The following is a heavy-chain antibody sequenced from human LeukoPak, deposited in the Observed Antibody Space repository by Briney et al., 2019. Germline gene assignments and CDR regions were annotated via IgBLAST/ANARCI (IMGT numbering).Heavy chain of an antibody. CDR2: ISSSGSTI. CDR3: ARGGIQVSGIDEFDY. CDR1: GFIFSDYY. D-gene: IGHD6-19*01. V-gene: IGHV3-11*04. J-gene: IGHJ4*02. Sequence: GGSLRLSCAAPGFIFSDYYMSWIRQAPGKGLEWVSYISSSGSTIYYADSVKGRFTISRENAESSLYLQMNSLRAEDTAVYYCARGGIQVSGIDEFDYWGQGTLVTVSS.